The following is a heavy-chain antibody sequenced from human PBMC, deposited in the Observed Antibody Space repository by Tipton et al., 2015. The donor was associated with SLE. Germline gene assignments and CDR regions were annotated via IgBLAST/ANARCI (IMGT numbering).Heavy chain of an antibody. CDR1: GGSISSNY. J-gene: IGHJ2*01. Sequence: TLSLTCSVSGGSISSNYWIWMRQPPGKGLEWIGYISDGGGTNYNPSLKSRVTISVDTSNNQFSLNLSSVTAADTAVYYCARSGSSGWFFDLWGRGTLVTVFS. V-gene: IGHV4-59*01. CDR2: ISDGGGT. CDR3: ARSGSSGWFFDL.